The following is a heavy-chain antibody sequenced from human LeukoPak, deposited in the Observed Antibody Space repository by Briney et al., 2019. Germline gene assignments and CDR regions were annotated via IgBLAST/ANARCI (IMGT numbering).Heavy chain of an antibody. CDR1: GFTFSSYG. J-gene: IGHJ4*02. Sequence: PGRALRLSCAASGFTFSSYGMHWVRQAPGKGLEWVAAIWYDGSNKYYADSVKGRFTISRDNSKNTLYLQMNSLRAEDTAVYYCARDCTNGVCYGTDFDYWGQGTLVTVSS. CDR3: ARDCTNGVCYGTDFDY. D-gene: IGHD2-8*01. CDR2: IWYDGSNK. V-gene: IGHV3-33*01.